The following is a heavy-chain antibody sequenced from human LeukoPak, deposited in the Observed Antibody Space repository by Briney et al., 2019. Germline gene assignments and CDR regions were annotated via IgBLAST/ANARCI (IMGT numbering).Heavy chain of an antibody. Sequence: GGSLRLSCAASGFTFSNSWTSWVRQAPGKGLEWVANIKHDGSETNYVDSVKGRLTISRDNATNSLHLQMNSLRVEDTAVYYWANNGGPHGTEVWGQRTTVTVSS. D-gene: IGHD2-8*01. CDR3: ANNGGPHGTEV. J-gene: IGHJ6*02. CDR1: GFTFSNSW. V-gene: IGHV3-7*02. CDR2: IKHDGSET.